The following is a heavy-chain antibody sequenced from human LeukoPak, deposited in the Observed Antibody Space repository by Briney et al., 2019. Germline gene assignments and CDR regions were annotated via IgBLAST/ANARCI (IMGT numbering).Heavy chain of an antibody. V-gene: IGHV4-59*08. D-gene: IGHD3-16*01. CDR3: AGSNPGGETDY. CDR2: HNYSGIT. J-gene: IGHJ4*02. Sequence: SETLSLTCTVSGGSISSYYWSWIRQPPGKGLEWIGYHNYSGITNYNPSLKSRVTISVDTSKNQFSLKLRSAAAADTAVYYCAGSNPGGETDYWGQGTLVTVS. CDR1: GGSISSYY.